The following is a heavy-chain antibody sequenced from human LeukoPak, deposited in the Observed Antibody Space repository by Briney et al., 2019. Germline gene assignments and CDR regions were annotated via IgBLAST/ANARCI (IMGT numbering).Heavy chain of an antibody. CDR3: ARDGGRYYYDSSGIDY. CDR1: GYTFTSYG. J-gene: IGHJ4*02. D-gene: IGHD3-22*01. CDR2: ISAYNGNT. Sequence: ASVKVSCKASGYTFTSYGISWVRQAPGQGLEWMGWISAYNGNTNYAQKLQGRVTMTTDTSTSTAYMELRSLRSDDTAVYYCARDGGRYYYDSSGIDYWGQGTLVTVSS. V-gene: IGHV1-18*01.